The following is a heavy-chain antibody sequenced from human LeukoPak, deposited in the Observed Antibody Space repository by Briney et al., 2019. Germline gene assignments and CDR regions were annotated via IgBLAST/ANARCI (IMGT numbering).Heavy chain of an antibody. V-gene: IGHV4-59*08. CDR2: IYFSGSS. Sequence: SETLSLTCTISGGSINNYYWSWIRQSPGKGLEWIGYIYFSGSSNYNPSLKSRVTMSVDTSKNQFSLNLNSVTAADTAVYYCARHVRSGYNLLDYWGQGTLVIVSS. D-gene: IGHD5-24*01. CDR3: ARHVRSGYNLLDY. CDR1: GGSINNYY. J-gene: IGHJ4*02.